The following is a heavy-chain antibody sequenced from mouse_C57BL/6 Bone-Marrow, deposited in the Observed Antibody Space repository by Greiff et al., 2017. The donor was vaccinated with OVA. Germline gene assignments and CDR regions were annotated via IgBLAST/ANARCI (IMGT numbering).Heavy chain of an antibody. V-gene: IGHV1-5*01. CDR1: GYTFTSYW. CDR3: TPYYGSSAWFAY. D-gene: IGHD1-1*01. J-gene: IGHJ3*01. Sequence: EVQLQQSGTVLARPGASVKMSCKTSGYTFTSYWMHWVKQRPGQGLEWIGAIYPGNSDTSYNQKFKGKAKLTAVTSASTAYMELSSLTNEDSAVYYCTPYYGSSAWFAYWGQGTLVTVSA. CDR2: IYPGNSDT.